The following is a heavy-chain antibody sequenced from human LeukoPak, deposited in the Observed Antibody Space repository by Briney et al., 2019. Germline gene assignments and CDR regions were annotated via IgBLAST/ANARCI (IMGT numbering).Heavy chain of an antibody. J-gene: IGHJ6*02. CDR3: AKVGQLVRYYYYGMDV. D-gene: IGHD6-6*01. CDR1: GFIFSSYA. V-gene: IGHV3-23*01. CDR2: ISGSGGST. Sequence: PGGSLRLSCAASGFIFSSYAMSWVRQAPGKGLEWVSAISGSGGSTYYADSVKGRFTISRDNSKNTLYLQMNSLRAEDTAVYYCAKVGQLVRYYYYGMDVWGQGTTVTVSS.